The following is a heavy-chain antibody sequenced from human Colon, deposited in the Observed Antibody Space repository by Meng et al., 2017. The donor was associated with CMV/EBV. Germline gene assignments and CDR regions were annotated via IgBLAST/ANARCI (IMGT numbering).Heavy chain of an antibody. Sequence: GGSLRLSCAASGFTFNTYWMSWVRQAPGKGLEWVANIKYDGSEKYYGDSVRGRFTISRDNAENSLLLQIDSLRADDTAVYYCAREDYHFGSGSLFDYWGQGALVTVSS. CDR1: GFTFNTYW. CDR2: IKYDGSEK. CDR3: AREDYHFGSGSLFDY. J-gene: IGHJ4*02. V-gene: IGHV3-7*01. D-gene: IGHD3-10*01.